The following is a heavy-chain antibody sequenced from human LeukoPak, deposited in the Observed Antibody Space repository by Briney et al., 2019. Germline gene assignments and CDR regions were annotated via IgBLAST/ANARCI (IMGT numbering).Heavy chain of an antibody. Sequence: GASVKVSCKASGYTFTGYYMHWVRQAPGQGLEWMGWINPNSGGTNYAQKFQGGVTMTRDTSISTAYMELNRLRSDDTAVYYCAREDVGLRALDIWGQGTMVTVSS. V-gene: IGHV1-2*02. CDR2: INPNSGGT. J-gene: IGHJ3*02. CDR3: AREDVGLRALDI. D-gene: IGHD2-15*01. CDR1: GYTFTGYY.